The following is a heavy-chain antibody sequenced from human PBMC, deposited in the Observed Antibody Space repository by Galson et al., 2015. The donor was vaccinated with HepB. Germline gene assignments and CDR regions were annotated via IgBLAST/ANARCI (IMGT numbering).Heavy chain of an antibody. J-gene: IGHJ4*02. CDR3: AKPPWTVFGVVSRKSYYFDH. V-gene: IGHV3-23*01. D-gene: IGHD3-3*01. Sequence: SLRLSCAASGFTFNNYAMNWLRQAPGKGLEWLSVISDRGTYTAYADSVKGRFAISRDNSKNTLYLQMNSLRAEDTAVYYCAKPPWTVFGVVSRKSYYFDHWGRGTLVTVSS. CDR1: GFTFNNYA. CDR2: ISDRGTYT.